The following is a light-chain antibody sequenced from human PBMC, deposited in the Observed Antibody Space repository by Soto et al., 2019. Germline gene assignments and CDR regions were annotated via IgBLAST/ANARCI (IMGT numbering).Light chain of an antibody. J-gene: IGKJ4*01. CDR3: QQYNFCFT. CDR1: QSVSSN. V-gene: IGKV3-15*01. Sequence: EIVMTQSPATLSVSPGERATLSCRASQSVSSNLAWYQQKPGQAPRLLIYGASTRATGIPARFSGRGSGTVFALTISGQQSEDFAVFSSQQYNFCFTVGGGTKAEIK. CDR2: GAS.